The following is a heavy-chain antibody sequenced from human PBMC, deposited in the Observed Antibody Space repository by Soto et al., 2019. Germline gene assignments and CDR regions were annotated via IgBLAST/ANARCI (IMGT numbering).Heavy chain of an antibody. D-gene: IGHD1-26*01. CDR3: ARDHLYCTDLNCLRGYYGMDV. CDR2: ISFDGTNT. Sequence: QVKLVESGGGVVQPGKSLRLSCEASGFTFETYAMHWVRQAPGKGLEWVAVISFDGTNTYYADSVKGRFTFSRDNSKNTLYLQLNSLRPEDTAVYYCARDHLYCTDLNCLRGYYGMDVWGQGTTVTVSS. CDR1: GFTFETYA. V-gene: IGHV3-30-3*01. J-gene: IGHJ6*02.